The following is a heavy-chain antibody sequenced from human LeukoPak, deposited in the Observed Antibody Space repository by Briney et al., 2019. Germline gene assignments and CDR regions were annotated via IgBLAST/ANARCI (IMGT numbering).Heavy chain of an antibody. CDR2: MYSSGST. Sequence: PSETLSLTCTVSGGSISITSYYWGWIRQPPGKGLEWIGSMYSSGSTYYNPSLKSRVTIPVDTSKNQFSLKLSSVTAADTAVYYCARDDYTYYYGSGSRAALDYWGQGTLVTVSS. CDR1: GGSISITSYY. CDR3: ARDDYTYYYGSGSRAALDY. D-gene: IGHD3-10*01. V-gene: IGHV4-39*07. J-gene: IGHJ4*02.